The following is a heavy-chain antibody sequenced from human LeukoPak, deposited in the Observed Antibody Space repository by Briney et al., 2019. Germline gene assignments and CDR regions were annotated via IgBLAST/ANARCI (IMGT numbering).Heavy chain of an antibody. CDR2: IYFSGSA. Sequence: PSETLSLTCTVSGDITHYWGWILQPPGKGLECIGSIYFSGSAYYNPSLRSRVTISVDTSKNQFSLKLSSVTAADTAVYYCARRNVLRFLEWSALPFDYWGQGTLVTVSS. D-gene: IGHD3-3*01. CDR3: ARRNVLRFLEWSALPFDY. J-gene: IGHJ4*02. CDR1: GDITHY. V-gene: IGHV4-39*07.